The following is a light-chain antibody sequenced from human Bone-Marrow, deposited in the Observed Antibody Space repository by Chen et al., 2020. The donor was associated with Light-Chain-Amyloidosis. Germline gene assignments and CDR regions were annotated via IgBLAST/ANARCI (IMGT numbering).Light chain of an antibody. CDR2: EVS. Sequence: QSVLTQPSSVSGSPGQSITISGPGTPSDVGGYNYVSWYQQYPGKAPKLMISEVSDRPAGVSNRFSGSKSGTTASLTIAGLQAEDEADYYCSSYTSIGKVVFGGGTTVTVL. V-gene: IGLV2-14*01. CDR1: PSDVGGYNY. J-gene: IGLJ2*01. CDR3: SSYTSIGKVV.